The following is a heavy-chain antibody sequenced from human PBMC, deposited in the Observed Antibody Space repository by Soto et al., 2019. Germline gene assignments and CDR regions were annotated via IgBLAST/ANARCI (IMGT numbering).Heavy chain of an antibody. J-gene: IGHJ6*02. V-gene: IGHV4-30-4*01. CDR2: IFYSGTT. Sequence: SETLSLTCTVSGDSISSADYYWSWIRQTPGKGLEWIGHIFYSGTTYYNPSLKSRLTISVDTPKNHFSLRLTSVTAADTAVYYCARDLWVEPELYYYGMDVWGQGTTVTVSS. D-gene: IGHD1-1*01. CDR1: GDSISSADYY. CDR3: ARDLWVEPELYYYGMDV.